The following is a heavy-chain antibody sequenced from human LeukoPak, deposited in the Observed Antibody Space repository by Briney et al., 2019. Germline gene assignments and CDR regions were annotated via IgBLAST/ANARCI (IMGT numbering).Heavy chain of an antibody. V-gene: IGHV3-21*01. J-gene: IGHJ4*02. CDR1: GFTFSSYS. CDR3: ARGAYNSGGTLEI. CDR2: ISTSGNYI. Sequence: GGSLRLSCAASGFTFSSYSMNWVRQAPGKGLERASYISTSGNYIYYSDSVKGRFTISRDNAKNSLYLQMHSLRADDTAVYYCARGAYNSGGTLEIWGQGTLVTVSS. D-gene: IGHD3-22*01.